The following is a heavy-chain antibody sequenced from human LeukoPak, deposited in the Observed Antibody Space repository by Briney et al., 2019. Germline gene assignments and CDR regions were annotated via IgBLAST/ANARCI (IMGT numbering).Heavy chain of an antibody. CDR2: IYYSGST. J-gene: IGHJ5*02. D-gene: IGHD4-4*01. V-gene: IGHV4-31*11. Sequence: SETLSLTCAVYGGSFSGYYWSWIRQHPGKGLEWIGYIYYSGSTYYNPSLKSRVTISVDTSKNQFSLKLSSVTAADTAVYYCARDHVSSNSRNWFDPWGQGTLVTVSS. CDR3: ARDHVSSNSRNWFDP. CDR1: GGSFSGYY.